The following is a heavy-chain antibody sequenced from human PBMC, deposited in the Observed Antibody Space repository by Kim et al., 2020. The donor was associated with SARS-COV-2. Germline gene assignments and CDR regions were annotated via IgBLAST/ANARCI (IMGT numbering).Heavy chain of an antibody. CDR3: AKDRARVPAAIWYFDL. J-gene: IGHJ2*01. D-gene: IGHD2-2*02. Sequence: AAVKRTFTICRDNSKNTLYLQMNSRRAEDTAVYYCAKDRARVPAAIWYFDLWGRGTLVTVSS. V-gene: IGHV3-30*02.